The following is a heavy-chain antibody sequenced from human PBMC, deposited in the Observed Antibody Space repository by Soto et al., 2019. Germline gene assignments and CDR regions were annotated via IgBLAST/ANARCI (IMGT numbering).Heavy chain of an antibody. D-gene: IGHD2-15*01. CDR2: ISYSGST. Sequence: QVQLQESGPGLVKPSETLSLTCTVSGDSVSSYYWNWIRQPPGRGPEWTGYISYSGSTNYNPSLKSRVTISVDTSKNQFSLNLSSVTAADTAVYDCARARGITCSFDYWCQGTLVTVSS. V-gene: IGHV4-59*02. CDR3: ARARGITCSFDY. CDR1: GDSVSSYY. J-gene: IGHJ4*02.